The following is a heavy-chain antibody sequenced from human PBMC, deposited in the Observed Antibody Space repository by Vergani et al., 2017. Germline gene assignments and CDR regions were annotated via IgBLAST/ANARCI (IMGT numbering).Heavy chain of an antibody. V-gene: IGHV5-51*01. Sequence: EVQLVQSGAEVKKPGESLKISCKGSGYSFNSYWIGWVRQMPGKGLEWMGIIYPGDSDTTYSPSFHGQVTISADKSISTAYLQWSSLKASDTAMYYFARQYCSSTSCERAFDIWGQGTMVTVSS. CDR2: IYPGDSDT. J-gene: IGHJ3*02. D-gene: IGHD2-2*01. CDR1: GYSFNSYW. CDR3: ARQYCSSTSCERAFDI.